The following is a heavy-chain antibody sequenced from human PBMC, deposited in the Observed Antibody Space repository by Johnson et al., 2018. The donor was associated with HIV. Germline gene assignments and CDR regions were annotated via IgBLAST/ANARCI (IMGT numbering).Heavy chain of an antibody. CDR3: ARFEGFITTLRVVGDAFDI. CDR1: GFTFSYYW. Sequence: EVQLVESGGGVVRPGGSLRLSCAASGFTFSYYWMHWVRQAPGQGPVWVSHIHNDGRRTTYADSVKGRFTISRDNAMNSLYLQMNRLRADDTSVYYCARFEGFITTLRVVGDAFDIWGQGTMVTVSS. V-gene: IGHV3-74*02. CDR2: IHNDGRRT. D-gene: IGHD3-10*01. J-gene: IGHJ3*02.